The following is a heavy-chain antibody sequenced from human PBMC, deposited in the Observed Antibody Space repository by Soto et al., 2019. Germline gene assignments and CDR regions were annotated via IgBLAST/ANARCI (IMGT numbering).Heavy chain of an antibody. CDR1: EFSFSSYW. V-gene: IGHV3-74*01. D-gene: IGHD2-2*01. Sequence: EVQLVESGGGLVQPGGSLRLSCAASEFSFSSYWMHWVRQAPGKGLVWVSHIRNDGSYTTYADSVKGRFTISRDNAKNTHDLQMNRLRAEDTAVYYCARSTYPYYFDYWGQGALVTLSS. CDR2: IRNDGSYT. CDR3: ARSTYPYYFDY. J-gene: IGHJ4*01.